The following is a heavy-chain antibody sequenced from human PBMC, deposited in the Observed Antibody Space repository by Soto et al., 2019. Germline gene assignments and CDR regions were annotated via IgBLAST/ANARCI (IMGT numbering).Heavy chain of an antibody. CDR2: CFSSVSA. Sequence: SETLSLTCIVSGVYVKSYNWSWVRQLSPKSLASIRRCFSSVSATYNPSLKIRVIISMDTAQNRISLKLVSVTAADAGVYFCARDGMTTGDTWGPGTLVTVSS. J-gene: IGHJ4*02. D-gene: IGHD2-21*02. CDR1: GVYVKSYN. CDR3: ARDGMTTGDT. V-gene: IGHV4-4*07.